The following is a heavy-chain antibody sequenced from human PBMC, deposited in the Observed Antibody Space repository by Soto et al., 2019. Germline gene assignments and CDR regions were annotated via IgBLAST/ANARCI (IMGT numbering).Heavy chain of an antibody. Sequence: EVHLLESGGGLVQPGGSLRLSCAASGFAFSDYAMTWVRQAPGKGLEWVSDVSDGDGATHYADSVKGRFTISRDDSKNPLSLQMDSLRAEDVAVYYCAKGRTCFDFWGQGTLVTVSS. J-gene: IGHJ4*02. CDR3: AKGRTCFDF. CDR2: VSDGDGAT. V-gene: IGHV3-23*01. CDR1: GFAFSDYA.